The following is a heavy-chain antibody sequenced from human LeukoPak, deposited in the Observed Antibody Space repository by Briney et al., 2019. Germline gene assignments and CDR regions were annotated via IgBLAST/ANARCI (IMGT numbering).Heavy chain of an antibody. CDR2: ISGSGGST. D-gene: IGHD3-22*01. CDR3: ARQPQYYYDSSAYWSY. CDR1: GFTFSSYA. Sequence: GGSLRLSCAASGFTFSSYAMNWVRQAPGMGLRWVSAISGSGGSTYYADSVKGRFTISRDNSKNTLYLQMNSLRAEDTAVYYCARQPQYYYDSSAYWSYWGQGTLVTVSS. V-gene: IGHV3-23*01. J-gene: IGHJ4*02.